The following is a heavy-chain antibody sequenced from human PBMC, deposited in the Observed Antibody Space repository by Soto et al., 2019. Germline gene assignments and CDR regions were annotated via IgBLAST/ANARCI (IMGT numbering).Heavy chain of an antibody. CDR1: GYSFTSYW. V-gene: IGHV5-10-1*01. J-gene: IGHJ3*02. CDR2: IDPSDSYT. CDR3: ARRRRSLGDAFDI. D-gene: IGHD3-16*01. Sequence: GESLKISCKGSGYSFTSYWISWVRQMPGKGLGWRGRIDPSDSYTDYSPSFQGHVTISADKSISTAYLQWSSLKASDTAMYYCARRRRSLGDAFDIWGQGTMVTVSS.